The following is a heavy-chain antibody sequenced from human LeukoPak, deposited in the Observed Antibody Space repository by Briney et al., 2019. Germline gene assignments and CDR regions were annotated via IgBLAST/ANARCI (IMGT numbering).Heavy chain of an antibody. CDR1: GFTFSSYS. CDR3: ARVSYCGGDCYSPYYFDY. J-gene: IGHJ4*02. D-gene: IGHD2-21*02. V-gene: IGHV3-21*01. Sequence: GGSLRLSCAASGFTFSSYSMNWVRQAPGKGLEWVSSISSSSSYIYYADSVKGRFTISRDNAKNSLYLQMNSLRAEDTAVYYCARVSYCGGDCYSPYYFDYWGQGTLVTVSS. CDR2: ISSSSSYI.